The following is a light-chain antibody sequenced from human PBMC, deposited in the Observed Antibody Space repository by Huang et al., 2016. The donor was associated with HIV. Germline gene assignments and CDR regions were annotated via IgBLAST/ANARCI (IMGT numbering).Light chain of an antibody. CDR1: QPINNY. CDR3: QQSYSTPWT. V-gene: IGKV1-39*01. CDR2: SAS. Sequence: DIQMTQSPSSLSASVGDRGTITCRASQPINNYVHWYQQKTGKAPKLLIYSASNFQSGVPSRFSGSGSGTDFTLAISSLQPEDFATYYCQQSYSTPWTFGQGTKVDIK. J-gene: IGKJ1*01.